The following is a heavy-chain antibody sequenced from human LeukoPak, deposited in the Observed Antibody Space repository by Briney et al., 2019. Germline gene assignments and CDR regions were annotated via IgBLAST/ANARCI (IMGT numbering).Heavy chain of an antibody. CDR2: INHSGST. CDR3: ARDGMWFGEFRFDY. J-gene: IGHJ4*02. Sequence: SETLSLTCAVYAGTFSGYYWSWIRQPPGKGLEWIGEINHSGSTNYNPSLKSRVSISVDTSKNQFFLKLSSVTDADTAVYYCARDGMWFGEFRFDYWGQGTLVTVSS. CDR1: AGTFSGYY. D-gene: IGHD3-10*01. V-gene: IGHV4-34*01.